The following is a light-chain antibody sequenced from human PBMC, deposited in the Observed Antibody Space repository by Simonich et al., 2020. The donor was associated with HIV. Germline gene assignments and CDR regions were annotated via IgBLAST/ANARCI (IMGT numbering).Light chain of an antibody. CDR3: SSYTSSSTLV. CDR2: DVS. V-gene: IGLV2-14*03. Sequence: QSALTQPASVSGSPGQSITISCTGTSSDVGGYNYVSWYQQHPGKAPKLMIYDVSNRPSGVANRFSGSKSGNTASLTLYGLQAEDEADYYCSSYTSSSTLVFGGGTKLTVL. CDR1: SSDVGGYNY. J-gene: IGLJ2*01.